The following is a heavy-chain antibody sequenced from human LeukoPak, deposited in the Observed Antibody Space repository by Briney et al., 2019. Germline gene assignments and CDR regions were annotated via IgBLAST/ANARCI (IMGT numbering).Heavy chain of an antibody. D-gene: IGHD2-2*01. CDR1: GYTLTELS. J-gene: IGHJ5*02. Sequence: ASVKVSCKVSGYTLTELSMHWVRQAPGKGLEWMGGFDPEGGETIYAQKFQGRVTMTEDTSTDTAYMELSSLRSEDTAVYYCATVGVVVPAARVRWWFDPWGQGTLVTVSS. V-gene: IGHV1-24*01. CDR2: FDPEGGET. CDR3: ATVGVVVPAARVRWWFDP.